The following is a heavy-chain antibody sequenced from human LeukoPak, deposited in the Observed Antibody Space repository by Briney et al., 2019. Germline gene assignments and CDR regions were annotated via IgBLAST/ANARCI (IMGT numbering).Heavy chain of an antibody. CDR2: IWYDGSNK. V-gene: IGHV3-33*01. J-gene: IGHJ4*02. Sequence: GRSLRLSCAASGFTFSSYGMHWVRQGPGKGLEWVAVIWYDGSNKYYADSVKGRFTISRDNSKNTLYLQMNSLRAEDTAVYYCARAPQGASLFDYWGQGTLVTVSS. CDR1: GFTFSSYG. CDR3: ARAPQGASLFDY.